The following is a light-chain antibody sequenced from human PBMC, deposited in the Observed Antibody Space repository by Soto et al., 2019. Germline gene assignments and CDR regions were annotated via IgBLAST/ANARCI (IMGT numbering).Light chain of an antibody. CDR1: QSVSSSY. J-gene: IGKJ1*01. CDR2: LAS. V-gene: IGKV3-20*01. Sequence: EIVLTQSPGTLSLSPGERATLSCRASQSVSSSYLAWYQQKPGQAPRLLIYLASSRATGIPDRFSGSGSGTAFTLTISRLEPEDFAVYYCQQYGSSPPWTFGQGTKVEIK. CDR3: QQYGSSPPWT.